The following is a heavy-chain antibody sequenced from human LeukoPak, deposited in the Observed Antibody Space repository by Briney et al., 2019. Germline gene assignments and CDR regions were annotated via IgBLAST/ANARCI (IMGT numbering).Heavy chain of an antibody. Sequence: ASVKVSCKASGYTFTNYYMHWVRQAPGQGLEWMGWINPNSGGTNYAQKFQGRVTMTRDTSISTAYMELSRLRSDDTAVYYCARGGIAAAGMQFDYYYYYMDVWGKGTTVTVSS. CDR2: INPNSGGT. D-gene: IGHD6-13*01. J-gene: IGHJ6*03. V-gene: IGHV1-2*02. CDR1: GYTFTNYY. CDR3: ARGGIAAAGMQFDYYYYYMDV.